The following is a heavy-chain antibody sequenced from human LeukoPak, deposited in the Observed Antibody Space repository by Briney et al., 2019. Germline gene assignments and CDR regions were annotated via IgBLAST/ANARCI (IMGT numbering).Heavy chain of an antibody. J-gene: IGHJ4*02. CDR3: ARRPYYYGSGSYYLV. CDR2: IYYSGST. Sequence: SETLSLTCTVSGGSISSSSYYWGWIRQPPGKGLEWIGSIYYSGSTYYNPSLKSRVTISVDASKNQFSLKLSSGTAADTAVYYCARRPYYYGSGSYYLVWGQGTLVTVSS. V-gene: IGHV4-39*01. CDR1: GGSISSSSYY. D-gene: IGHD3-10*01.